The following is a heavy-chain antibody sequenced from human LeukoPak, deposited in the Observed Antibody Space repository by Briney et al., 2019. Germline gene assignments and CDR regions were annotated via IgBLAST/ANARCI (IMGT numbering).Heavy chain of an antibody. CDR1: GYTFTGYY. V-gene: IGHV1-2*02. Sequence: ASVKVSCKASGYTFTGYYMHWVRQAPGQGLEWMGWINPNSGGTNYAQKFQGRVTMTRDTSISTAYMELSRLRSDDTAVYYCAREEDDSSGWYGYWGQGTLVTVSS. J-gene: IGHJ4*02. D-gene: IGHD6-19*01. CDR3: AREEDDSSGWYGY. CDR2: INPNSGGT.